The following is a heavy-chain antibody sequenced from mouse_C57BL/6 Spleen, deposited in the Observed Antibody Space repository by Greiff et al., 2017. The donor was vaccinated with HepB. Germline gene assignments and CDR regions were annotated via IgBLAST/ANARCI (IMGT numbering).Heavy chain of an antibody. CDR2: IYPGSGST. D-gene: IGHD2-14*01. CDR1: GYTFTSYW. Sequence: QVQLQQPGAELVKPGASVRMSCKASGYTFTSYWITWVKQRPGQGLEWIGDIYPGSGSTNYNEKFKSKATLTVDTSSSTAYMQLISLTSEDSAVYYCAREGDYRNYFDYWGQGTTLTVSS. J-gene: IGHJ2*01. CDR3: AREGDYRNYFDY. V-gene: IGHV1-55*01.